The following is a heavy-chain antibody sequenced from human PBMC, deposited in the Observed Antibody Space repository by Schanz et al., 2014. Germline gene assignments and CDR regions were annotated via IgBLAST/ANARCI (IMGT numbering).Heavy chain of an antibody. V-gene: IGHV3-7*01. CDR2: IKHDGSEK. CDR1: GFSFDDYT. J-gene: IGHJ4*02. CDR3: ARDRVQYSSGWYSDS. Sequence: VQLVESGGGVVQPGRSLRLSCAGSGFSFDDYTMHWVRQAPGKGLEWVANIKHDGSEKYYVDSVKGRFTISRDNAKNSLYLQMSSLRAEDTAVYYCARDRVQYSSGWYSDSWGQGTLVTVSS. D-gene: IGHD6-19*01.